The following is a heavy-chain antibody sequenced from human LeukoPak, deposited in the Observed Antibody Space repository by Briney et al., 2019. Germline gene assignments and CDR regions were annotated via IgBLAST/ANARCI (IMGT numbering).Heavy chain of an antibody. V-gene: IGHV1-2*02. D-gene: IGHD3-3*01. J-gene: IGHJ4*02. Sequence: ASVKVSCKASGYTFTGYYMHWVRQAPGQGLEWMGWINPNSGGTNYAQKFQGRVTMTRDTSISTAYMERGSLRSDDTAAYYCARDPVKTVLRFLEWSSPFNYWGQGTLVTVSS. CDR1: GYTFTGYY. CDR3: ARDPVKTVLRFLEWSSPFNY. CDR2: INPNSGGT.